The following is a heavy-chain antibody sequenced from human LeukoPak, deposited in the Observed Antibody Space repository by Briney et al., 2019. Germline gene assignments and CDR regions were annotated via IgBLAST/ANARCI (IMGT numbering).Heavy chain of an antibody. V-gene: IGHV1-69*01. CDR2: IIPIFGTA. D-gene: IGHD2-2*01. CDR1: GGTFSSYA. CDR3: ARYCSSTSCYGAFKDGYYYYYMDV. J-gene: IGHJ6*03. Sequence: SSVKVSCKASGGTFSSYAISWVRQAPGQGLEWMGGIIPIFGTANYAQKFQGRVTITEDESTSTAYMELSSLRSEDTAVYYCARYCSSTSCYGAFKDGYYYYYMDVWGKGTTVTVSS.